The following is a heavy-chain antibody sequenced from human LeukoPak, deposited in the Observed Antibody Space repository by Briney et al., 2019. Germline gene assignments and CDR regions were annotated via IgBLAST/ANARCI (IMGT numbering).Heavy chain of an antibody. Sequence: SETLSLTCTVSGGSISSHYWSWIRQPAGKGLEWIGRIYTSGSTNYNPSLKSRVTMSVDTSKNQFSLKLSSVTAADTAVYYCARGKLGGYYYVGSYYYYYYMDVWGKGTTVTVSS. CDR2: IYTSGST. CDR1: GGSISSHY. CDR3: ARGKLGGYYYVGSYYYYYYMDV. J-gene: IGHJ6*03. V-gene: IGHV4-4*07. D-gene: IGHD3-22*01.